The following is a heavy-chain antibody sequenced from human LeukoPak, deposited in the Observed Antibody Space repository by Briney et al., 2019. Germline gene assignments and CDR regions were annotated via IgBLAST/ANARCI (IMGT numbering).Heavy chain of an antibody. V-gene: IGHV3-48*03. CDR1: GFTFSSYE. CDR2: ISSSGSTI. CDR3: ARESDYGDYVAY. D-gene: IGHD4-17*01. J-gene: IGHJ4*02. Sequence: GGSLRLSCAASGFTFSSYEMNWVRQAPGKGLEWVSYISSSGSTIYYADSVKGRFTISRDNAKNSLYLQMNSLRADDTAVYYCARESDYGDYVAYWGQGTLVAVSS.